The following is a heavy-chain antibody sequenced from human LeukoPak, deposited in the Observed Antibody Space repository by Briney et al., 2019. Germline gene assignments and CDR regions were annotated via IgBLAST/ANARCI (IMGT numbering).Heavy chain of an antibody. Sequence: GRSLRLSCAASGFTFSSYAMHWVRQAPGKGLEWVAVISYDGSNKYYADSVKGRFTISRDNAKNSLYLQMNSLRAEDTAVYYCAREENILTGNPFDIWGRGTMVTVSS. V-gene: IGHV3-30-3*01. D-gene: IGHD3-9*01. CDR2: ISYDGSNK. CDR1: GFTFSSYA. CDR3: AREENILTGNPFDI. J-gene: IGHJ3*02.